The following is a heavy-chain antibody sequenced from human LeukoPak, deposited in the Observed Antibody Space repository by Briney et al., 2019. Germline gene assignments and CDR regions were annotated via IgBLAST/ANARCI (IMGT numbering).Heavy chain of an antibody. CDR3: ASSVGATSYDAFDI. J-gene: IGHJ3*02. CDR2: ISSSSSYI. Sequence: GGSLSLSCAASGFTFSSYSMNWVRQAPGKGLEWVSSISSSSSYIYYADSVKGRFTISRDNAKNSLYLQMKSLRAEDTAVYYCASSVGATSYDAFDIWAKGQWSPSLQ. D-gene: IGHD1-26*01. CDR1: GFTFSSYS. V-gene: IGHV3-21*01.